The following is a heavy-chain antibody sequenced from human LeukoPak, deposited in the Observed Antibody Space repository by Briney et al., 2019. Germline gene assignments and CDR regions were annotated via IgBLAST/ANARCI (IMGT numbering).Heavy chain of an antibody. V-gene: IGHV3-30-3*01. D-gene: IGHD3-10*01. CDR1: GFTFSSYA. CDR2: ISYDGSNK. Sequence: GGSLRLSCAASGFTFSSYAMHWVRQAPGKGLEWVAVISYDGSNKYYADSVKGRFTISRDNPKNTLYLQMNSLRAEDTAVYYCARGSGSYYKKLPDYWGQGTLVTVSS. CDR3: ARGSGSYYKKLPDY. J-gene: IGHJ4*02.